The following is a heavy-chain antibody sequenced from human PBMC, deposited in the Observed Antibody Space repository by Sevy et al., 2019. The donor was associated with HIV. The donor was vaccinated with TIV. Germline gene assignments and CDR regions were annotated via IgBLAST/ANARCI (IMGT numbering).Heavy chain of an antibody. CDR1: GFDLSSYS. CDR3: ARDMAYGSGSIVYDY. CDR2: ISGSSRYI. V-gene: IGHV3-21*01. J-gene: IGHJ4*02. D-gene: IGHD3-10*01. Sequence: GGSLRLSCAASGFDLSSYSMNWVRQSPGKGLEWVSSISGSSRYIFYADSVKGRFTISRDNARNSLYLQMNSLRAEDTAVYYCARDMAYGSGSIVYDYWGQGTLVTVSS.